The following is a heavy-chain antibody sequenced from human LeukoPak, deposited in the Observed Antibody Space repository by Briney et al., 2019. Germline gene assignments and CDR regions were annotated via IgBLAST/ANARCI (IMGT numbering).Heavy chain of an antibody. J-gene: IGHJ4*02. Sequence: PGGSLRLSCAASGFTFSNYTMHWVRQAPGKGLEWVAVISYDGTNKYYADSVKGRITISRDNAKNSLYLQMNSLRAEDTAVYYCARSLISRGSGSYSSDYWGQGTLVTVSS. V-gene: IGHV3-30-3*01. CDR1: GFTFSNYT. CDR3: ARSLISRGSGSYSSDY. CDR2: ISYDGTNK. D-gene: IGHD3-10*01.